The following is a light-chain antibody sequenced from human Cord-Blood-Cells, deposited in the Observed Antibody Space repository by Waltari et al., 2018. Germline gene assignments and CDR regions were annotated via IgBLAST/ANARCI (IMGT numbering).Light chain of an antibody. CDR2: GAS. V-gene: IGKV3-20*01. J-gene: IGKJ1*01. Sequence: ELVLTQSPGTLSLSPRDRATIPCRASQSVSSSYLAWYQQKPGQAPRLLIYGASSRATGIPDRCSGSGAGTDVTLTSSRLEPEGCAVYYCHQDGSSPTFGQGTKVEIK. CDR3: HQDGSSPT. CDR1: QSVSSSY.